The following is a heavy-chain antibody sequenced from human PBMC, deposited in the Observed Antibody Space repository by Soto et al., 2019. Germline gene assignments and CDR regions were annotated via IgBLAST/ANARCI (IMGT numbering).Heavy chain of an antibody. CDR3: ARDFRAARPGWYFDL. Sequence: PGGSLRLSCAASGFTFSSYEMNWVRQAPGKGLEWVSYISRTGSTIYYADSVKGRFTISRDNAENSLYLQMNSLRAEDTAVYYCARDFRAARPGWYFDLWGRSTLVTVSS. D-gene: IGHD6-6*01. J-gene: IGHJ2*01. CDR1: GFTFSSYE. CDR2: ISRTGSTI. V-gene: IGHV3-48*03.